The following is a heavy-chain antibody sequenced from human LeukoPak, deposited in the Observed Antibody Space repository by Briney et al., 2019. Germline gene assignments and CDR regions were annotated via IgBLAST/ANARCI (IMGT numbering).Heavy chain of an antibody. CDR2: IYYSGTT. CDR1: GGSITSYY. J-gene: IGHJ4*02. Sequence: PSETLSLTCTVSGGSITSYYWSWIRQPPGKGLECIGYIYYSGTTYYNPSLKSRVTISVDTSKNQFSLKLSSVTAADTAVYYCARVRRDGYNSPDYWGQGTLVTVSS. CDR3: ARVRRDGYNSPDY. V-gene: IGHV4-59*01. D-gene: IGHD5-24*01.